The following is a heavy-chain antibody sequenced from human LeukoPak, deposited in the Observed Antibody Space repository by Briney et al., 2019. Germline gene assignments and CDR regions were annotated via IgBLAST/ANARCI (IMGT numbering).Heavy chain of an antibody. CDR1: GFTFSSYG. V-gene: IGHV3-30*04. CDR2: ISYDGSNK. CDR3: ARERGLADAFDI. J-gene: IGHJ3*02. Sequence: GGSLRLACAAAGFTFSSYGMGWVRQAPGKGLGWVAVISYDGSNKYYADSVTGRFTISRDNSKNTLYLQMTSLRAEDTAVYYCARERGLADAFDIWGQGTMVTVSS. D-gene: IGHD2-15*01.